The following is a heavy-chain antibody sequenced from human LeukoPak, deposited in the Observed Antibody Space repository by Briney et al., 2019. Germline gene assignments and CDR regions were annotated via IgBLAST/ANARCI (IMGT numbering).Heavy chain of an antibody. V-gene: IGHV1-46*01. J-gene: IGHJ6*02. Sequence: ASVKVSCKASGYIFISNYIHWVRQAPGQGLEWMGIINPGSGSPSYAQKFQGRVTMTRDTSTSTVYMELTRLISEDTAVYYCAREARTVALLYYHHGMDVWGQGTTVTVSS. D-gene: IGHD3-10*01. CDR2: INPGSGSP. CDR1: GYIFISNY. CDR3: AREARTVALLYYHHGMDV.